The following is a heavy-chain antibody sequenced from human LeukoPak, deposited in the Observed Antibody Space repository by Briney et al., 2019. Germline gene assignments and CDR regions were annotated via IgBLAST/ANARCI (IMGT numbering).Heavy chain of an antibody. D-gene: IGHD6-19*01. CDR3: ARLAAVPG. CDR1: GYTGTDYY. V-gene: IGHV1-2*02. Sequence: GASVKVSCKASGYTGTDYYLHWVRQAPGQWLEWMGWIHPNSGGTNYAQKFQGRVAMTRDTSISTASMELSSLRSDDTAVYYCARLAAVPGWGQGTLVTVSS. J-gene: IGHJ1*01. CDR2: IHPNSGGT.